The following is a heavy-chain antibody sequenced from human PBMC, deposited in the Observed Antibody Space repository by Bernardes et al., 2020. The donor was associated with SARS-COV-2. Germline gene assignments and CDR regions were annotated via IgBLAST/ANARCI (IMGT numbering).Heavy chain of an antibody. CDR1: GFTVSSTY. CDR2: IYSDGST. Sequence: GGSLRLSCAASGFTVSSTYMSWVRQAPGKGLEWVSVIYSDGSTYYADSVKGRFTISRDNSKNTLYLEMDSLRAEDTAVYYCARERGYSSSWGYFDYWGQGTLVDVSS. V-gene: IGHV3-53*01. J-gene: IGHJ4*02. D-gene: IGHD6-13*01. CDR3: ARERGYSSSWGYFDY.